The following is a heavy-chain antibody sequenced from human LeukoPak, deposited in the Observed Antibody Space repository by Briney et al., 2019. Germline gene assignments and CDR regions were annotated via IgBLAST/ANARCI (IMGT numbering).Heavy chain of an antibody. CDR2: IYYSGST. CDR1: GGSINSGGYY. Sequence: SETLSLTCTVSGGSINSGGYYWSWIRQHPGKGLEWIGYIYYSGSTYYNPSLKSRVTISVDTSKNQFSLKLSSVTAADTAVYYCVRLSGDYDILTGYTYYYYGMDVWGQGTTVTVSS. D-gene: IGHD3-9*01. J-gene: IGHJ6*02. V-gene: IGHV4-31*03. CDR3: VRLSGDYDILTGYTYYYYGMDV.